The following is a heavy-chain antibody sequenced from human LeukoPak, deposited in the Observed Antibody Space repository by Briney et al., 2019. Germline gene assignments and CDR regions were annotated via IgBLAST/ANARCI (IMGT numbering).Heavy chain of an antibody. CDR3: AKVGSSMSFYYYYGMDV. CDR2: ISGSGGTT. D-gene: IGHD6-13*01. J-gene: IGHJ6*02. Sequence: GGSLRLSCAASGFSFSSYAMSWVRQAPGKGLEWVSAISGSGGTTNYADSVKGRFTISRDNSKGTLYLQMDSLRAEDTAVYYCAKVGSSMSFYYYYGMDVWGQGTTVTVSS. CDR1: GFSFSSYA. V-gene: IGHV3-23*01.